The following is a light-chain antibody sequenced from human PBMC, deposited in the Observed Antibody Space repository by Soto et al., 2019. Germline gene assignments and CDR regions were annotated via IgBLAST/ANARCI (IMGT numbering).Light chain of an antibody. V-gene: IGKV1-5*01. CDR2: DAS. J-gene: IGKJ1*01. Sequence: DIQMTQSPSTLSASVGDRVTITCRASESIGSWLAWYQQKPGKAPKFLIYDASTLERGVPARFRGGGFGTEFTLSMSRVQPDDFASYYCEQYTSYLWTFGQGTKVEIK. CDR3: EQYTSYLWT. CDR1: ESIGSW.